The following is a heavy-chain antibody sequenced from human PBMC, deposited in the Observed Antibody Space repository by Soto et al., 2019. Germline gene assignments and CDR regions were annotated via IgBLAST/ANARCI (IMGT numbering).Heavy chain of an antibody. CDR1: GFAFSKYA. Sequence: EVQLLESGGGLVKPGGSLRLSCAASGFAFSKYAMSWVRLAPGKRLEWVSSISANGAITDYADSVKGRFTISRDNFQNILSLQMDSLTGDDTALYFCAKDKYTDSVRKVWFFDYWGRGTLVTVSS. V-gene: IGHV3-23*01. D-gene: IGHD2-15*01. J-gene: IGHJ2*01. CDR2: ISANGAIT. CDR3: AKDKYTDSVRKVWFFDY.